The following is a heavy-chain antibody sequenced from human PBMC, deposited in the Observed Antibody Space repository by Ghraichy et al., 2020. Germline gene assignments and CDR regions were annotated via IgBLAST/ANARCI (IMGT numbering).Heavy chain of an antibody. V-gene: IGHV1-69*13. CDR2: IIPIFGTA. CDR1: GGTFSSYA. D-gene: IGHD1-14*01. Sequence: SVKVSCKASGGTFSSYAISWVRQAPGQGLEWMGGIIPIFGTANYAQKFQGRVTITADESTSTAYMELSSLRSEDTAVYYCSGGGGGTPPYYYYGMDVWGQGTTVTVSS. CDR3: SGGGGGTPPYYYYGMDV. J-gene: IGHJ6*02.